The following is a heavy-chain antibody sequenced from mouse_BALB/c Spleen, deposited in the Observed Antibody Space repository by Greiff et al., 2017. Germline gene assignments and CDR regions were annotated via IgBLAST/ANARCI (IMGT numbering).Heavy chain of an antibody. D-gene: IGHD2-1*01. Sequence: EGKLQESGGGLVKPGGSLKLSCAASGFTFSSYTMSWVRQTPEKRLEWVATISSGGSYTYYPDSVKGRFTISRDNAKNTLYLQMSSLKSEDTAMYYCTRDSTGGFAYWGQGTLVTVSA. CDR2: ISSGGSYT. V-gene: IGHV5-6-4*01. J-gene: IGHJ3*01. CDR3: TRDSTGGFAY. CDR1: GFTFSSYT.